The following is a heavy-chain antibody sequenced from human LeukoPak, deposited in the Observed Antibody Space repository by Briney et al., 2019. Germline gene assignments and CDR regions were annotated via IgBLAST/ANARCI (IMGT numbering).Heavy chain of an antibody. CDR2: IYYSGST. J-gene: IGHJ4*02. D-gene: IGHD3-22*01. CDR1: GGSISSGGYY. V-gene: IGHV4-31*03. Sequence: PSETLSLTCTVSGGSISSGGYYWSWIRQHPGKGLEWIGYIYYSGSTYYNPSLKSRVTISVDTSKNQFSLELSSVTAADTAVYYCARVYDSRPIVDYWGQGTLVTVSS. CDR3: ARVYDSRPIVDY.